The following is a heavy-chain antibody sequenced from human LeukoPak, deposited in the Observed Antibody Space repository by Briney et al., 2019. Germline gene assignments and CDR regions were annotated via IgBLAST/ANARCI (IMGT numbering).Heavy chain of an antibody. CDR3: ASLRANDPSFDY. CDR1: GRSISSSSYY. D-gene: IGHD1-1*01. V-gene: IGHV4-39*07. CDR2: ISYSGST. J-gene: IGHJ4*02. Sequence: SETLSLTCSVSGRSISSSSYYWVWIRQPPGNGLEWIGSISYSGSTYYNPSLRSRVIISVDTSKNQFSLKLSSVTAADTAVYYCASLRANDPSFDYWGQGTLVTVSS.